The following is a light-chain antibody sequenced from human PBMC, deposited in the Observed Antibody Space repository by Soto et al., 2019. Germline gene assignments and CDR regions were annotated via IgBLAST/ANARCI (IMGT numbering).Light chain of an antibody. Sequence: IQLTQSPSSLSASVGDRVTITCRASQGISSYLAWYQQKPGKAPKLLIYAASTLQSGVPSRLSGSGSGTDFTLTIRSLQPEDFATYYRQQLNSYPQTFGQGTKGDIK. CDR2: AAS. J-gene: IGKJ1*01. CDR1: QGISSY. CDR3: QQLNSYPQT. V-gene: IGKV1-9*01.